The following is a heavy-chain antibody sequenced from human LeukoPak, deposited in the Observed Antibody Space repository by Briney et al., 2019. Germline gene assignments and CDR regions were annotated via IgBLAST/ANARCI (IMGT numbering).Heavy chain of an antibody. D-gene: IGHD1-7*01. CDR2: IYYSGST. Sequence: SETLSLTCTVSGGSISSSSYYWGWIRQPPGKGLEWIGSIYYSGSTYYNPSLKSRVTISVDTSKNQFSLKLSSVTAADTAVYYCARDVAGTTVFYYYYYMDVWGKGTTVTVSS. CDR3: ARDVAGTTVFYYYYYMDV. J-gene: IGHJ6*03. CDR1: GGSISSSSYY. V-gene: IGHV4-39*07.